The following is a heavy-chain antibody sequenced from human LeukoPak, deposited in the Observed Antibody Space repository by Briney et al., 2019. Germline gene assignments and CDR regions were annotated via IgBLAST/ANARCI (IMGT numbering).Heavy chain of an antibody. CDR2: INHRGST. D-gene: IGHD6-19*01. V-gene: IGHV4-34*01. J-gene: IGHJ2*01. CDR3: ARRGPLGLAVAGYWYFDL. Sequence: PSETLSLTCAVYGGSFSGYYWSWIRQPPGKGLEWIGEINHRGSTNYNASLQSRVTISVDRSKNQFSLSLNSVTAADTAVYYCARRGPLGLAVAGYWYFDLWGRGTLVTVSS. CDR1: GGSFSGYY.